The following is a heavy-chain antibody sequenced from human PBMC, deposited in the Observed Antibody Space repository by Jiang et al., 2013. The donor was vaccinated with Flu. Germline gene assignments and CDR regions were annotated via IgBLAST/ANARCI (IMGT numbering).Heavy chain of an antibody. Sequence: GLVKPSETLSLTCTVSGGSISSYYWNWIRQPPGKGLEWIGYIYHSGSTNYNPSLKSRVIISVDTSKNQFSLKLSSVTAADTAVYYCARGFDSSGYYYVGAYGMDVWGQGTTVTVSS. CDR3: ARGFDSSGYYYVGAYGMDV. V-gene: IGHV4-59*01. CDR1: GGSISSYY. J-gene: IGHJ6*02. D-gene: IGHD3-22*01. CDR2: IYHSGST.